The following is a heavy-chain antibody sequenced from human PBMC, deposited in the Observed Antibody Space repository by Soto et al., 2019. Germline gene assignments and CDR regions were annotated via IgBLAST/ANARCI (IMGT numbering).Heavy chain of an antibody. D-gene: IGHD3-10*01. CDR3: ARGWLTRRGEDY. Sequence: QVQLVQSGAEVKQPGASVKVSCKASGYTFNDYGFSWVRRAPGQGLEWMGWISANNGNTKYAPKVQGRVTMTKDTSTSTAYMELRSLRSDDTAVYYCARGWLTRRGEDYWGQGTLVTVSS. V-gene: IGHV1-18*01. CDR1: GYTFNDYG. CDR2: ISANNGNT. J-gene: IGHJ4*02.